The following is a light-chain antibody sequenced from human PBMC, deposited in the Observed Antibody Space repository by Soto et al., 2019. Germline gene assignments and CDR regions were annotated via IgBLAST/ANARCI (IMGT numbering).Light chain of an antibody. CDR3: QQYNNWPPA. CDR2: GAS. V-gene: IGKV3-15*01. CDR1: QSVSGN. Sequence: EIEMAQSPATLSASLGERATISCRASQSVSGNLAWYQQKPGQVPRLLIYGASTKGSGVPARFSGSGSGTDFTLTISSLQSEDFAVYYCQQYNNWPPAFGQGTKVEIK. J-gene: IGKJ1*01.